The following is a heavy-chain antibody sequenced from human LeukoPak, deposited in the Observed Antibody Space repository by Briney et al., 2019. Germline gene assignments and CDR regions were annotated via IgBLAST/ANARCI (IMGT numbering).Heavy chain of an antibody. Sequence: GASVKVSCKSSGYTFTDYYLHWVRQAPGQGLEWMGWINPNSGGTNYALKFQGRVTLTRDTSITTTYMELSRLRSDDTAVYYCARDGNFDYWGQGTLVTVSS. CDR3: ARDGNFDY. CDR2: INPNSGGT. D-gene: IGHD2-21*01. CDR1: GYTFTDYY. J-gene: IGHJ4*02. V-gene: IGHV1-2*02.